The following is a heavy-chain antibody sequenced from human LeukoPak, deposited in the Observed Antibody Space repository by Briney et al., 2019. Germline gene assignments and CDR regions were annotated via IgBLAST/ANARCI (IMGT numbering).Heavy chain of an antibody. D-gene: IGHD3-16*01. CDR1: GYSISSGYY. V-gene: IGHV4-38-2*02. Sequence: SETLSLTCTVSGYSISSGYYWGWIRQPPGKGLEWIGSIYHSGSTYYNPSLKSRVTISVDTSKNQLSLKLSSVTAADTAVYYCARGGGYFNYWGQGTLVTVSS. CDR3: ARGGGYFNY. J-gene: IGHJ4*02. CDR2: IYHSGST.